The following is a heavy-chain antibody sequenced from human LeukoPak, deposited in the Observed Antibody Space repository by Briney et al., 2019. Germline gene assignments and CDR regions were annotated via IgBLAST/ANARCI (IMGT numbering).Heavy chain of an antibody. CDR1: GFTFSSYA. V-gene: IGHV3-23*01. CDR3: TKGGDIVVVVAATPTPFDY. J-gene: IGHJ4*02. CDR2: ISGSGGST. Sequence: GGSLRLSCAASGFTFSSYAMSWVRQAPGKGLEWVSAISGSGGSTYYADSVKGRFTISRDNSKNTLYLQMNSLRAEDTAVYYCTKGGDIVVVVAATPTPFDYWGQGTLATVSS. D-gene: IGHD2-15*01.